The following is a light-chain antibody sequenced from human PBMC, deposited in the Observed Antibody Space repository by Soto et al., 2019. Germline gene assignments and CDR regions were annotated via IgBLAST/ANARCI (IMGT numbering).Light chain of an antibody. V-gene: IGKV3-15*01. CDR2: GAS. Sequence: EIVMTQSPATLSVSPGERATLSCRASQSVSSSLAWYQQKPGQAPRLLIYGASTRATGNPARFSGSGSGTDFNLTISSLQSEDFAVYYCQQYNKWPPWTFGQGTKLEIK. CDR1: QSVSSS. J-gene: IGKJ2*01. CDR3: QQYNKWPPWT.